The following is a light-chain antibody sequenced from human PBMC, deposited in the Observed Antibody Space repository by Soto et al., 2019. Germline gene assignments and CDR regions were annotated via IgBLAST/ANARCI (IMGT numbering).Light chain of an antibody. J-gene: IGKJ1*01. CDR3: QQYNNWPRT. V-gene: IGKV3-15*01. CDR2: GTF. Sequence: EIVMTQSPATLSVSPGERATLCCRARQSVTSSLAWYQQKPGQAPRLLIYGTFTRATGITARFSGSGSGTELTLTISRLQSEDFAVYSCQQYNNWPRTFGQGTKVEIK. CDR1: QSVTSS.